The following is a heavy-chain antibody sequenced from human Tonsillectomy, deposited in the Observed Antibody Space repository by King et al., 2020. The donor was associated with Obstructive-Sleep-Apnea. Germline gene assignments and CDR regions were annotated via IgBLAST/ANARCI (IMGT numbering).Heavy chain of an antibody. J-gene: IGHJ4*02. CDR1: GFTFSSYG. D-gene: IGHD2-21*02. Sequence: VQLVESGGGVVQPGRSLRLSCAASGFTFSSYGMHWVRQAPGKGLEWVAGISYDGSNKYYADSVKGRFTISRDNSKNTLYLQMNSLRAEDTAVYYCAVGDSNYFDYWGQGTLVTVSS. V-gene: IGHV3-30*03. CDR2: ISYDGSNK. CDR3: AVGDSNYFDY.